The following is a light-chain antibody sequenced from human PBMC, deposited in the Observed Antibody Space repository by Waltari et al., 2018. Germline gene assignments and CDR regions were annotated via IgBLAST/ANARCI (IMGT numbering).Light chain of an antibody. Sequence: DIVMTQSPDSLAVSLGERATINCKSSQSVLYSSNNKNYLAWYQQKPGQPPKLLIYWASTRESGVPDRFSGSGSGTDFTLTISSLQAEDVAVYYCQQYYNIPWTFGQGIKVEIK. CDR1: QSVLYSSNNKNY. J-gene: IGKJ1*01. CDR3: QQYYNIPWT. CDR2: WAS. V-gene: IGKV4-1*01.